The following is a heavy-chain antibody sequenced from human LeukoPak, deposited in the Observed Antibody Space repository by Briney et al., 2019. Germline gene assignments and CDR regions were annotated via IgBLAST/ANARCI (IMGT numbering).Heavy chain of an antibody. CDR3: ARHPTTVTTSGKAGEYYFDY. CDR2: ISAYNGNT. D-gene: IGHD4-11*01. CDR1: GYTFTSYG. Sequence: GASVKVSCKASGYTFTSYGISWVRQAPGQGLEWMGWISAYNGNTNYAQKLQGRVTMTTDTSTSTAYMELRSLRSEDTAVYYCARHPTTVTTSGKAGEYYFDYWGQGTLVTVSS. V-gene: IGHV1-18*01. J-gene: IGHJ4*02.